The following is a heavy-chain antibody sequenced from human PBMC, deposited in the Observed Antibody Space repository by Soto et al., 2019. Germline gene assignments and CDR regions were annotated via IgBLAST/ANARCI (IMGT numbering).Heavy chain of an antibody. Sequence: GGSLRLSCAASGFTFSSYSMNLVRQAPGKGLEWVSSISSSSYIYYADSVKGRFTTSRDNAKNSLYLQMNSLRAEDTAVYYCARDESVVPADRRFDPWGQGTLVTVSS. J-gene: IGHJ5*02. CDR2: ISSSSYI. CDR3: ARDESVVPADRRFDP. D-gene: IGHD2-2*01. V-gene: IGHV3-21*01. CDR1: GFTFSSYS.